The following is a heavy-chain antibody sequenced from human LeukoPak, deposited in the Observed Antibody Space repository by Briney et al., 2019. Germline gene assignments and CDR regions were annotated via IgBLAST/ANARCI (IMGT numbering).Heavy chain of an antibody. Sequence: ASVKVSCTASGYRFTDYYLHWVRQAPGQGLEWMGRIIPILGIANYAQKFQGRVTITADKSTSTAYMELSSLRSEDTAVYYCARDADGGNSYYWGQGTLVTVSS. CDR2: IIPILGIA. V-gene: IGHV1-69*04. CDR3: ARDADGGNSYY. CDR1: GYRFTDYY. D-gene: IGHD4-23*01. J-gene: IGHJ4*02.